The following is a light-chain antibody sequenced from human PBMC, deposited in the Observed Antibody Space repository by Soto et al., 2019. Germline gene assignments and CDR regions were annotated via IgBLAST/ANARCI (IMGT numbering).Light chain of an antibody. J-gene: IGKJ2*01. CDR2: GAS. CDR3: QQYDTSPPRYT. V-gene: IGKV3-20*01. Sequence: EIVLTQSPGTLSLSPGERATLSCRASQSVSSSYLAWYQEKPGQAPRLLIYGASSRATGIPDRFSGSGSGTHFTLTISRLEPEDFAVYYCQQYDTSPPRYTFGQRTKLEIK. CDR1: QSVSSSY.